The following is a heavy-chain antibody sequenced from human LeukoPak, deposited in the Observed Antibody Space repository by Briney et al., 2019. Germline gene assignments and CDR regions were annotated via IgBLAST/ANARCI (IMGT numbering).Heavy chain of an antibody. CDR1: GGSISGSSYY. Sequence: SETLSLTCTVSGGSISGSSYYWGWVRQPPGKGLEWIGSLSYSGRTFYNPSLKSRVTISVDTSKNQFSLKLSSVTAADTAVYYCASGAISGGSYGNWGQGTLVTVSS. J-gene: IGHJ4*02. CDR3: ASGAISGGSYGN. CDR2: LSYSGRT. D-gene: IGHD1-26*01. V-gene: IGHV4-39*01.